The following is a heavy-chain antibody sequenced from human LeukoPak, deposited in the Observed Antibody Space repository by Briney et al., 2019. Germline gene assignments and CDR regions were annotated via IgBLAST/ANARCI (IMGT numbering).Heavy chain of an antibody. CDR2: ISSSGSYI. Sequence: GGSLRLSCAASGFTFSSYEMNWVRQAPGKGLEWVSSISSSGSYIYYADSVKGRFTISRDNAKNSLYLQMNSLRAEDTAVYYCAKGDYTYYYYMDVWGKGTTVTISS. J-gene: IGHJ6*03. CDR3: AKGDYTYYYYMDV. CDR1: GFTFSSYE. V-gene: IGHV3-21*01. D-gene: IGHD2-2*02.